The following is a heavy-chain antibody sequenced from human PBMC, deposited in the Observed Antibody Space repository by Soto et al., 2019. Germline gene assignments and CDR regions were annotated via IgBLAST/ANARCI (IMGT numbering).Heavy chain of an antibody. CDR1: GFTFSNYW. CDR2: IKEDGSEK. D-gene: IGHD2-15*01. V-gene: IGHV3-7*01. CDR3: SRDVVVGAKALNY. J-gene: IGHJ4*02. Sequence: GGSLRLSCAASGFTFSNYWMTWVRQAPGKGLEWVANIKEDGSEKHYMDSVKGRFTISRDNAKNSLYLQMNSLRVEDMAVYFCSRDVVVGAKALNYWGQGALVTVSS.